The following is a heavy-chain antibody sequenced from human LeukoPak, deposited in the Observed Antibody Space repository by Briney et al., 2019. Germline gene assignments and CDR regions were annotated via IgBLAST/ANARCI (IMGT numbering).Heavy chain of an antibody. D-gene: IGHD2-2*01. Sequence: PSETLSLTCTVSGGSISSYYWSWIRQPAGKGLEWIGRIYTSGSTNYNPSLKSRVTMSVDTSKNQFSLKLSSVTAADTAVYYCARVRIFNCSSTSCPPLYYYYYMDVWGKGTTVTVSS. CDR1: GGSISSYY. CDR3: ARVRIFNCSSTSCPPLYYYYYMDV. J-gene: IGHJ6*03. V-gene: IGHV4-4*07. CDR2: IYTSGST.